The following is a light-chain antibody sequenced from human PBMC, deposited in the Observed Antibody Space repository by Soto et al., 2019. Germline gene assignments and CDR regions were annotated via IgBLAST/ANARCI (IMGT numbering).Light chain of an antibody. CDR1: QSLLYSSTNKNY. V-gene: IGKV4-1*01. CDR3: QQYYSPPLT. Sequence: DIVMTQSPDSLAVSLGERATINCKSSQSLLYSSTNKNYLAWYQQKPGQPPKLLIYWASTRESGVPDRFSGSGSGTDFTLTISSLQAEDVAVYCCQQYYSPPLTFGGGTKVEIK. J-gene: IGKJ4*01. CDR2: WAS.